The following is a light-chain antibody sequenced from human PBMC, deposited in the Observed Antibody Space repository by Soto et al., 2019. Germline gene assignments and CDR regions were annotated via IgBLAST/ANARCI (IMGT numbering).Light chain of an antibody. Sequence: DIQMTQSPSTLSASVGHRVTITCRASQSISSWLAWYQQKPGKAPKLLIYKASSLESGVPSRFSGSGSGTEFTLTISSLQPDDFATYYCQQYNSYRWTFGRGTKVEIK. CDR2: KAS. J-gene: IGKJ1*01. CDR1: QSISSW. V-gene: IGKV1-5*03. CDR3: QQYNSYRWT.